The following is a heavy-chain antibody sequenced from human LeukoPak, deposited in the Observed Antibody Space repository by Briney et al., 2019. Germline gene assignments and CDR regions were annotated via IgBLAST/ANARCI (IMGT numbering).Heavy chain of an antibody. CDR2: LSYTGKT. D-gene: IGHD4-17*01. CDR3: ARGLGLTAVTEYYFDY. J-gene: IGHJ4*02. V-gene: IGHV4-59*02. CDR1: GASVSSSH. Sequence: SETLSLTCVVSGASVSSSHWNWIRQLPGKGLEWIGCLSYTGKTDYNPSLTSRVTMSLDTSKNQVSLKLRSVTAADTAVYYCARGLGLTAVTEYYFDYWGQGTLVTVSS.